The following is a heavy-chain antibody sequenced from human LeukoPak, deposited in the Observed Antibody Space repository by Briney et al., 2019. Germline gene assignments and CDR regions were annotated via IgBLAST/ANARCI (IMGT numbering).Heavy chain of an antibody. CDR1: GFTFSSYG. D-gene: IGHD5-12*01. Sequence: GGSLRLSCAASGFTFSSYGMSWVRQAPGKGLEWVSAISGSGGSTYYADSVKGRFTISRDNSKNTLYLQMNSLRAEDTAVYYSAKDYSGYDPKFDYWGQGTLVTVSS. V-gene: IGHV3-23*01. CDR3: AKDYSGYDPKFDY. J-gene: IGHJ4*02. CDR2: ISGSGGST.